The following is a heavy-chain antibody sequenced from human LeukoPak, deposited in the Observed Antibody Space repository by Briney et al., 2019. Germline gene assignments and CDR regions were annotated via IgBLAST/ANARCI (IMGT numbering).Heavy chain of an antibody. CDR3: ARAYYYDSGGYSPFDY. D-gene: IGHD3-22*01. CDR2: ISSSSSYV. Sequence: GGSLRLSCAASGFTFTRYNINWVRQAPGKGLEWVSSISSSSSYVYYADSVKGRFTISRDNAKNSLYLQMNSQRAEDTAVYYCARAYYYDSGGYSPFDYWGQGTLVTVSS. V-gene: IGHV3-21*01. CDR1: GFTFTRYN. J-gene: IGHJ4*02.